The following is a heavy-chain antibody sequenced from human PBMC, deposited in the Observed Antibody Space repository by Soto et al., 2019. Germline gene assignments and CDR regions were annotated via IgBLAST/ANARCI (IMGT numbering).Heavy chain of an antibody. CDR3: ARKLELRGSYYYYYDMDV. CDR2: INPNSGGT. CDR1: GYTFTDYY. D-gene: IGHD1-7*01. V-gene: IGHV1-2*02. J-gene: IGHJ6*02. Sequence: ASVKVSCKASGYTFTDYYMHWVRESPGQGLEWMGWINPNSGGTNYAQKFQGRVTMTRDTSISTAYMELSRLRSDDTAVYYCARKLELRGSYYYYYDMDVWGQGTTVTVSS.